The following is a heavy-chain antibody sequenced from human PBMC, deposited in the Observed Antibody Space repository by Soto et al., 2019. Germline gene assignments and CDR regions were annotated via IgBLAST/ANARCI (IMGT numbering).Heavy chain of an antibody. CDR2: ITGSGGST. D-gene: IGHD3-16*01. CDR3: AKTIFGGVN. V-gene: IGHV3-23*01. J-gene: IGHJ4*02. CDR1: GFTFSTYA. Sequence: EVQLLESGGDLVQPGGSLRLSCAASGFTFSTYAMSWVRQAPGKGLEWVSAITGSGGSTYYADSVKGRFTISRDNSKKTLYLQMNSVRADDSAVYYCAKTIFGGVNWGQGTLVTVSS.